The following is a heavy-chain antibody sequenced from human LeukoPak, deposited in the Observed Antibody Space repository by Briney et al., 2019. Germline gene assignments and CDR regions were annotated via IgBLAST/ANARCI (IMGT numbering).Heavy chain of an antibody. Sequence: ASVKVSCKASVGTFSSYAISWVRQAPGQGLEWMGRIIPILGIANYAQKFQGRVTITADKSTSTAYMELSSLRSEDTAVYYCARSPYYDILTGYYIVFDYWGQGTLVTVSS. CDR2: IIPILGIA. J-gene: IGHJ4*02. CDR3: ARSPYYDILTGYYIVFDY. CDR1: VGTFSSYA. D-gene: IGHD3-9*01. V-gene: IGHV1-69*04.